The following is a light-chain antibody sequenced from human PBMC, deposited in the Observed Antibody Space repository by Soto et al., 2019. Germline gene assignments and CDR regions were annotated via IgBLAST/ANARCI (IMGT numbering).Light chain of an antibody. J-gene: IGLJ1*01. CDR3: SSYTSSSTL. CDR2: AVT. CDR1: SSDVGGYNY. Sequence: QPALTQPASVSGSPGQSITISCTGTSSDVGGYNYVSWYQQHPGKAPKLMIYAVTDRPSGVSSRFSGSKSGNTASLTISGPQAEDEADYYCSSYTSSSTLFGTGDQGHRP. V-gene: IGLV2-14*01.